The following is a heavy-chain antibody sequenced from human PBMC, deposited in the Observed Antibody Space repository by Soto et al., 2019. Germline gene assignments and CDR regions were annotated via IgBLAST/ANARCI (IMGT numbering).Heavy chain of an antibody. V-gene: IGHV1-3*01. D-gene: IGHD3-3*01. CDR1: GYTFTSYA. Sequence: QVQLVQSGAEVKKPGASVKVSCKASGYTFTSYAMHWVRQAPGQRLEWMGWINAGNGNTKYSQKFQGRVTITRDTSASTADMELSSLRSEDTAVYYCASGHYDFWSGVHVPDDYWGQGTLVTVSS. J-gene: IGHJ4*02. CDR2: INAGNGNT. CDR3: ASGHYDFWSGVHVPDDY.